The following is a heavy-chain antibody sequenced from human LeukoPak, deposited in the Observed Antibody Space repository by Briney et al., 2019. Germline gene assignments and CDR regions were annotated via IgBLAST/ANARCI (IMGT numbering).Heavy chain of an antibody. J-gene: IGHJ4*02. V-gene: IGHV1-46*01. Sequence: ASVKVSCKASGYTFTSYYMHWVRQAPGQGLEWMGIINPSGGSTSYAQKFQGRVTMTRDTSTSTVYMELSSLRSEDTAVYYCARVLVVGERASPLNYWGQGTLVTVSS. CDR2: INPSGGST. CDR1: GYTFTSYY. CDR3: ARVLVVGERASPLNY. D-gene: IGHD3-16*01.